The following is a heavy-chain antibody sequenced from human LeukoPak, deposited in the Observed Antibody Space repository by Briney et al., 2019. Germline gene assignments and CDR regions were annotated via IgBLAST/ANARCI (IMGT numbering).Heavy chain of an antibody. CDR1: GGSFSGYY. J-gene: IGHJ4*02. V-gene: IGHV4-34*01. CDR2: INHSGST. CDR3: ARDSQGFDY. Sequence: SETLSLTCAVYGGSFSGYYWSWIRQPPGKGLEWIGEINHSGSTNYNPSLKSRVTISVETSKNQFSLKLSSVTAADTAVYYCARDSQGFDYWGQGTLVTVSS.